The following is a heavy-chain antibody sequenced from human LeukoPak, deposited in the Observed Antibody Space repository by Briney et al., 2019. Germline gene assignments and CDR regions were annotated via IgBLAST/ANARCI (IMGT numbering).Heavy chain of an antibody. V-gene: IGHV4-39*07. J-gene: IGHJ3*02. D-gene: IGHD3-3*01. CDR1: GGSISSSSYY. Sequence: PSETLSLTCTVSGGSISSSSYYWGWIRQPPGKGLEWIGSIYYSGSTYYNPSLKSRVTISVDTSKNQFSLKLSSVTAADTAVYYCARGDYDFWSGYYRGAFDIWGQGTMVTVSS. CDR3: ARGDYDFWSGYYRGAFDI. CDR2: IYYSGST.